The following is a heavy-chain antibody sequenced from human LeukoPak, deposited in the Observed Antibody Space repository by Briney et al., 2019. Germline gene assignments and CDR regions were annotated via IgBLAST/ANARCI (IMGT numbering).Heavy chain of an antibody. CDR1: GYSFTNYW. J-gene: IGHJ4*02. Sequence: GESLKISCKGSGYSFTNYWIGWVRQMPGKGLEWMGIIYPDDSDTRYSPSFQGQVTISADKSISTAYLQWSSLKASDTAMYYCAISPDDSSGYYYRWGQGTLVTVSS. CDR2: IYPDDSDT. D-gene: IGHD3-22*01. CDR3: AISPDDSSGYYYR. V-gene: IGHV5-51*01.